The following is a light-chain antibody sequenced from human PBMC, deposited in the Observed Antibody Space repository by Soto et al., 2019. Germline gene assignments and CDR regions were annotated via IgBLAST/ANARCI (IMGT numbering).Light chain of an antibody. CDR3: SSYIGSHSLHD. CDR2: DVS. V-gene: IGLV2-11*01. CDR1: SSDVGGYNY. Sequence: QSVLTQPRSVSGSPGQSVTISCTGTSSDVGGYNYVSWYQQHPGKAPKLMIYDVSKRPSGVPDRFSGSKSGNTASLTISGLQAEDEADYYCSSYIGSHSLHDFRTGSKVT. J-gene: IGLJ1*01.